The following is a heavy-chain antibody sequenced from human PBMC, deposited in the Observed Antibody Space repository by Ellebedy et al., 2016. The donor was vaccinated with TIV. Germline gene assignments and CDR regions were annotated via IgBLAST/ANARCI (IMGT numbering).Heavy chain of an antibody. D-gene: IGHD4-17*01. CDR1: GFSFRNYW. CDR3: ARRASYGDYAVQVNPWFDP. CDR2: IYQDGSDK. J-gene: IGHJ5*02. Sequence: PGGSLRLSCAASGFSFRNYWMGWVRQAPGKGLEWVANIYQDGSDKYYVESVKGRFTISRDNAKNSLFLQMNSLRVEDTAVYYCARRASYGDYAVQVNPWFDPWGQGTLVTVSS. V-gene: IGHV3-7*01.